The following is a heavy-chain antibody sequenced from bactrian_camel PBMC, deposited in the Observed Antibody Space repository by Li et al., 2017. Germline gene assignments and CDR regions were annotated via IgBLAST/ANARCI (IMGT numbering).Heavy chain of an antibody. Sequence: QLVESGGGSVQPGGSLRLSCGASGHTYSSNCMGWFRQAPGKEREGVAFVYFGGGSTYYADSVKGRFTISQDKATNTLYLQMNDLKAEDTAMYYCATLVGGGYCLRQIGRDFGYWDQGTQVTVS. CDR2: VYFGGGST. CDR3: ATLVGGGYCLRQIGRDFGY. D-gene: IGHD2*01. J-gene: IGHJ6*01. CDR1: GHTYSSNC. V-gene: IGHV3S54*01.